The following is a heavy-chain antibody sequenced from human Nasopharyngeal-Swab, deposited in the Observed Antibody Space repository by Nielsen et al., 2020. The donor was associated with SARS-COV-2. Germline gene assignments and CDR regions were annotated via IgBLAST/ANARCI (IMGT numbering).Heavy chain of an antibody. CDR2: ISYDGSNK. Sequence: GRQAPGKGLEWVAVISYDGSNKYYADPVKGRFTISRDNSKNTLYLQMNSLRAEDTAVYYCAKLGSIVGATTGYWGQGTLVTVSS. CDR3: AKLGSIVGATTGY. J-gene: IGHJ4*02. D-gene: IGHD1-26*01. V-gene: IGHV3-30*18.